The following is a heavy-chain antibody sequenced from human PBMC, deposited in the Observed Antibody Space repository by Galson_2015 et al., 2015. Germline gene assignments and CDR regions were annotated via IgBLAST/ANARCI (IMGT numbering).Heavy chain of an antibody. CDR2: ISSNGNTM. Sequence: SLRLSCAASGFTFSSYDMNWVRQAPGKRLEWVSYISSNGNTMYYVDSVKGRFTISRDNAKNSLYLQLNSLRAEDTAVYYCARALREPGIPAWGASGICGQGTMVTVSS. V-gene: IGHV3-48*03. CDR1: GFTFSSYD. J-gene: IGHJ3*02. CDR3: ARALREPGIPAWGASGI. D-gene: IGHD1-14*01.